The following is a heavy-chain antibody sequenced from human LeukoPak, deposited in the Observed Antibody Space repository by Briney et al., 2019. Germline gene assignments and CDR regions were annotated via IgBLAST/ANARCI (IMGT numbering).Heavy chain of an antibody. CDR3: AGSVTMIVSFDY. V-gene: IGHV4-39*07. CDR1: GDSISTTLFY. Sequence: PSETLSLTCTVSGDSISTTLFYWVWIRQAPGRGLESIGTINYSGTTYYNPSLKSRVTMSLDASKKQFSLKLTSVTAADMAVYYCAGSVTMIVSFDYWGQGTLVTVSS. CDR2: INYSGTT. J-gene: IGHJ4*02. D-gene: IGHD3-22*01.